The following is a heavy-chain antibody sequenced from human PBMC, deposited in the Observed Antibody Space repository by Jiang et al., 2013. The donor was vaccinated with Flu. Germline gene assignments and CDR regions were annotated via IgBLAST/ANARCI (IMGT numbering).Heavy chain of an antibody. V-gene: IGHV4-39*07. Sequence: GPGLVKPSETLSLTCTVSGGSISSDDYYWGWIRQSPGKGLEWVGSIYDDGSTYYNPSLKSRVTILVDTSKNRFSLNLSSVTAADTAVYYCARAQKYSGFELPYFDYWGQGTLVTVSS. CDR1: GGSISSDDYY. D-gene: IGHD5-12*01. CDR2: IYDDGST. CDR3: ARAQKYSGFELPYFDY. J-gene: IGHJ4*02.